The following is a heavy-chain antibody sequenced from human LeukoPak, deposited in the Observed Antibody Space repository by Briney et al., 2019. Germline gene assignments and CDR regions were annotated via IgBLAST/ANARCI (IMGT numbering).Heavy chain of an antibody. CDR3: ARPYYYDSSGYPTYYFDY. CDR1: GFTFSGSD. J-gene: IGHJ4*02. CDR2: LTSEAYSYAT. Sequence: GGSLRLSCAASGFTFSGSDVHWVRQASGKGLEWVGRLTSEAYSYATAYAASVNARFTISRDDSKNTAYLQMNSLRAEDTAVYYCARPYYYDSSGYPTYYFDYWGQGTLVTVSS. V-gene: IGHV3-73*01. D-gene: IGHD3-22*01.